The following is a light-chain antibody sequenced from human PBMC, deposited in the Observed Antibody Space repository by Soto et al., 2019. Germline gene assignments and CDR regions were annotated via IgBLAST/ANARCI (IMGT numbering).Light chain of an antibody. CDR1: QSIRSN. J-gene: IGKJ1*01. Sequence: EIVMTQSPATLSVSPREGATLSCRVSQSIRSNLAWYQQRPGQAPRLLMYGASTRADGIPARFGGSGSGTEFTLTISNLQAEDFAVYYCQQYNDWPPWTFGQGTKVAIK. CDR3: QQYNDWPPWT. CDR2: GAS. V-gene: IGKV3-15*01.